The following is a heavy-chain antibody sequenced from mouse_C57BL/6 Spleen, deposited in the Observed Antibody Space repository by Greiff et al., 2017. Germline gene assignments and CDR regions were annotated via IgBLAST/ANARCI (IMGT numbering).Heavy chain of an antibody. Sequence: QVQLQQPGAELVKPGASVKMSCKASGYTFTSYWITWVKQRPGQGLEWIGDIYPGSGSTNYNEKFKSKATLTVDTSSSTAYMQLSSLTSADSAVYYCARGGYYGYGFAYWGQGTLVTVSA. CDR2: IYPGSGST. D-gene: IGHD2-2*01. CDR3: ARGGYYGYGFAY. J-gene: IGHJ3*01. V-gene: IGHV1-55*01. CDR1: GYTFTSYW.